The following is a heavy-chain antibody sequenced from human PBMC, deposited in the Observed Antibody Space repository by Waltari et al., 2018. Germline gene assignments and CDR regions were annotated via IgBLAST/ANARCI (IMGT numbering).Heavy chain of an antibody. V-gene: IGHV3-53*01. CDR2: IYRGGST. Sequence: EVQLVESGGGLIQPGGSLRLSCAASGFTVSTNYMTWVRQAPGKGLEWLLVIYRGGSTYYADSVKGRFTISRDNSKNTLYLQMNSLRAEDMAVHYCARDPSGSYPGDYWGQGTLVTVSS. CDR1: GFTVSTNY. CDR3: ARDPSGSYPGDY. J-gene: IGHJ4*02. D-gene: IGHD1-26*01.